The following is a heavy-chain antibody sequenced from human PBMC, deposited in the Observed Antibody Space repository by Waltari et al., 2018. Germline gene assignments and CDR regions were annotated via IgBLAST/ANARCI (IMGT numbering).Heavy chain of an antibody. CDR3: AGAYRYYYYYMDV. CDR1: GGSLSSHY. J-gene: IGHJ6*03. CDR2: INDSGTT. V-gene: IGHV4-59*11. D-gene: IGHD3-16*01. Sequence: QVQLQQSGPGLVKPSETLSLTCIVSGGSLSSHYWTWIRQSPGKGLEWIGYINDSGTTDYNPSLKSRLSISLDTSKNQFSLKLTSVTAADTAVYYCAGAYRYYYYYMDVWGKGTTVTVSS.